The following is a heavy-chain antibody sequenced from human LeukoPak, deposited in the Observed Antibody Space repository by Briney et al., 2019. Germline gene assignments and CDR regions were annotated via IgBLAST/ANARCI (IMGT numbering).Heavy chain of an antibody. J-gene: IGHJ1*01. D-gene: IGHD2-15*01. CDR3: AHGSAQYYEY. Sequence: GGSLRLSCAVSGLTLSNVWMNWVRQAPGKGLEWVGRIRSQTAGGTTDFAAPVKGRFSISRDDSKNSLYLQMSSLTSEDTAVYYCAHGSAQYYEYWGQGTLVTVSS. CDR1: GLTLSNVW. V-gene: IGHV3-15*07. CDR2: IRSQTAGGTT.